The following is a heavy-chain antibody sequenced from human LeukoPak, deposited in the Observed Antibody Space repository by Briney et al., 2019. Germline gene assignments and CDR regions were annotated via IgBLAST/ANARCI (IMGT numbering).Heavy chain of an antibody. D-gene: IGHD5-12*01. Sequence: SGGSLRLSCAASGFTFSNHGMNWVRQAPGKGLEWVSGISGNGDITYYADSVKGRFTISRDNSKNTLYLQMNSLRAEDTAIYYCAKDDAWLRFLYWGQGTLVTVSS. J-gene: IGHJ4*02. CDR1: GFTFSNHG. V-gene: IGHV3-23*01. CDR2: ISGNGDIT. CDR3: AKDDAWLRFLY.